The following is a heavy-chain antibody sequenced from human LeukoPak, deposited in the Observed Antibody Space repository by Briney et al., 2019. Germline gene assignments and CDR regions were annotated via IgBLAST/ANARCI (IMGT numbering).Heavy chain of an antibody. D-gene: IGHD3-9*01. CDR1: GGSISSSSYY. Sequence: SETLSLTCTVSGGSISSSSYYWGWIRQPPGKGLEWIGSIYYSGSTYYNPSLKSRVTISVDTSKNQFSLKLSSVTAADTAVYYCARERKAQEGYFDWLSQGAFDIWGQGTMVTVSS. CDR2: IYYSGST. CDR3: ARERKAQEGYFDWLSQGAFDI. V-gene: IGHV4-39*07. J-gene: IGHJ3*02.